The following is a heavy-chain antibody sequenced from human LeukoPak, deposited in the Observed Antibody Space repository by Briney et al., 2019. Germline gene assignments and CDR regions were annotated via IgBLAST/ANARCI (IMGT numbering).Heavy chain of an antibody. CDR3: ARGRSAAGNFDY. D-gene: IGHD6-13*01. CDR1: GFTFSSYS. Sequence: PGGSLRLSCAASGFTFSSYSMNWVRQAPGKGLEWVSSISSSSSYIYYADSVKGRFTISRDNAKNSLYLQMNSLRAEDTAVYYCARGRSAAGNFDYWGQGTLVTVSS. J-gene: IGHJ4*02. CDR2: ISSSSSYI. V-gene: IGHV3-21*04.